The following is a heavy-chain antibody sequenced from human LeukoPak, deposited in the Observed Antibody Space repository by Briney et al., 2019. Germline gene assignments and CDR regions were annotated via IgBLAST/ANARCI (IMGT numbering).Heavy chain of an antibody. V-gene: IGHV1-69*05. CDR1: GGTFSSYA. Sequence: ASVKVSCKASGGTFSSYAISWVRQAPGQGLEWMGGIIPIFGTANYAQKFQGRVTITTDESTSTAYMELSSLRSEDTAVYYCARGVSGAFDIWGQGTMVTVSS. D-gene: IGHD2-8*01. CDR3: ARGVSGAFDI. J-gene: IGHJ3*02. CDR2: IIPIFGTA.